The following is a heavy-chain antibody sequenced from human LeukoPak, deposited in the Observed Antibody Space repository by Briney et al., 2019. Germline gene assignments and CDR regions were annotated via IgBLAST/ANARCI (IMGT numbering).Heavy chain of an antibody. V-gene: IGHV1-18*01. CDR3: ARSDAGGDIVVVPAAPRDVFDI. D-gene: IGHD2-2*01. Sequence: GASVKVSCKASGYTFTSYGISWVRQAPGQGLEWMGWISAYNGNTNYAQKLQGRVTMTTDTSTSTAYMELRSLRSDDTAVYYCARSDAGGDIVVVPAAPRDVFDIWGQGTMVTVSS. CDR1: GYTFTSYG. CDR2: ISAYNGNT. J-gene: IGHJ3*02.